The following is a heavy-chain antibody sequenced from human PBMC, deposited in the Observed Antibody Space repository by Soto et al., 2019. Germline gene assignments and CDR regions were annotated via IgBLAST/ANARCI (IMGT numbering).Heavy chain of an antibody. CDR3: ARAGGVVIDY. V-gene: IGHV4-61*01. D-gene: IGHD2-21*01. J-gene: IGHJ4*02. CDR1: GGSVNSGSYY. Sequence: QVQLQESGPGLVKPSETLSLTCTVSGGSVNSGSYYWSWIRQPPGKGLEWIGYINYSVSTNNNPALQSLVSMSVDQAKNQFSLKLSSVTAADTAVYYCARAGGVVIDYWGQGTLVIVSS. CDR2: INYSVST.